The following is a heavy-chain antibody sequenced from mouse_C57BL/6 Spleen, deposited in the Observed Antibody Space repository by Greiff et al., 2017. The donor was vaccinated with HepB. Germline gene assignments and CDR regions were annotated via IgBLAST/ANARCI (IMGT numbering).Heavy chain of an antibody. D-gene: IGHD1-1*01. J-gene: IGHJ4*01. CDR1: GYTFTSYW. V-gene: IGHV1-61*01. Sequence: VQLQQSGAELVRPGSSVKLSCKASGYTFTSYWMDWVKQRPGQGLEWIGNIYPSDSETHYNQKFKDKATLTVDKSSSTAYMQLSSLTSEDSAVYYCARNYYGSSYEGYAMDYWGQGTSVTVSS. CDR3: ARNYYGSSYEGYAMDY. CDR2: IYPSDSET.